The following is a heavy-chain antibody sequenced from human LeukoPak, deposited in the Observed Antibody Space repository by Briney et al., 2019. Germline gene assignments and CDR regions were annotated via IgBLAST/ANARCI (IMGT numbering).Heavy chain of an antibody. J-gene: IGHJ3*02. D-gene: IGHD3-10*01. V-gene: IGHV4-39*07. CDR1: GGSISSSSYY. CDR3: ARDIMVRGVMRGAFDI. Sequence: SETLSLTCTVSGGSISSSSYYWGWIRQPPGKGLEWIGSIYYSGSTYYNPSLKSRVTISVDTSKNQFSLKLSSVTAADTAVYYRARDIMVRGVMRGAFDIWGQGTMVTVSS. CDR2: IYYSGST.